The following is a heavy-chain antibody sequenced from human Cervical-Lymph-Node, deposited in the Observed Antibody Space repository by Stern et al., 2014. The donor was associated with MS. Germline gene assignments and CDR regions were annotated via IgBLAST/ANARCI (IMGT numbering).Heavy chain of an antibody. D-gene: IGHD6-13*01. J-gene: IGHJ6*02. CDR1: GFTFSSYG. CDR3: ARSSSPSPYYYYGLDV. Sequence: VQLVESGGGVVQPGGSLRLSCAAPGFTFSSYGMPWVRQAPGTGREWVAVIWYDGSNKYYADSVKGRFTISRDNSKNTLYLQMNSLRAEDTAVYYCARSSSPSPYYYYGLDVWGQGTTVTVSS. V-gene: IGHV3-33*01. CDR2: IWYDGSNK.